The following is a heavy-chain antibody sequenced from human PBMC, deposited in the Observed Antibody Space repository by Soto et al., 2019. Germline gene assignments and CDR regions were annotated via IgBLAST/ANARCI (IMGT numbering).Heavy chain of an antibody. V-gene: IGHV4-59*12. CDR1: GGSISSYY. CDR2: IYHSGST. Sequence: SETLSLTCTVSGGSISSYYWSWIRQPPGKGLEWIGYIYHSGSTYYNPSLKSRVTISVDRSKNQFSLKLTSVTAADTAVYYYARVPDYWGQGTLVTVSS. J-gene: IGHJ4*02. CDR3: ARVPDY.